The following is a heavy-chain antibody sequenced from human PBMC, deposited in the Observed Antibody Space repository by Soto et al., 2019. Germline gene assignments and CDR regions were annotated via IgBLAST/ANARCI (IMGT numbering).Heavy chain of an antibody. Sequence: ESGGGVVQPGRSLRLSCAASGFTFSSYAMHWVRQAPGKGLEWVAVISYDGSNKYYADSVKGRFTISRDNSKNTLYLQMNSLRAEDTAVYYCARQLRFLEWSPFDYWGQGTLVTVSS. CDR1: GFTFSSYA. V-gene: IGHV3-30-3*01. CDR2: ISYDGSNK. J-gene: IGHJ4*02. CDR3: ARQLRFLEWSPFDY. D-gene: IGHD3-3*01.